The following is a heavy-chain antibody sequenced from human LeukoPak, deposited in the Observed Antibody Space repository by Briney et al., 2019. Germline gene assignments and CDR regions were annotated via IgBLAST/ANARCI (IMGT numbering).Heavy chain of an antibody. V-gene: IGHV4-61*02. Sequence: SQTLSLTCTVSGGSISSGSYYWSWIRQPAGKGLEWIGRIYTSGSTYYNPSLKSRVTISVDTSKNQFSLKLSSVTATDTAVYYCARGYYDFWSGRDDYWGQGTLVTVSS. CDR1: GGSISSGSYY. D-gene: IGHD3-3*01. CDR2: IYTSGST. J-gene: IGHJ4*02. CDR3: ARGYYDFWSGRDDY.